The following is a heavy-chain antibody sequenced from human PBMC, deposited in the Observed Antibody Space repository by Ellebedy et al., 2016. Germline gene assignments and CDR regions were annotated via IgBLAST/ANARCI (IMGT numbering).Heavy chain of an antibody. CDR2: INPNSGGT. Sequence: ASVKVSXXASGYTFTGYYMHWVRQAPGQGLEWMGWINPNSGGTNYAQKFQGRVTMTRDTSISTAYMELSRLRSDDTAVYYCARGYYYGSGSYSPPVDYWGQGTLVTVSS. CDR1: GYTFTGYY. V-gene: IGHV1-2*02. D-gene: IGHD3-10*01. CDR3: ARGYYYGSGSYSPPVDY. J-gene: IGHJ4*02.